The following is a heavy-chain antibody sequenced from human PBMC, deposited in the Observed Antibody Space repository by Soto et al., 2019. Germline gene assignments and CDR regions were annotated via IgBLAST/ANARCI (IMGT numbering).Heavy chain of an antibody. J-gene: IGHJ4*02. CDR1: GYILSSYN. Sequence: QVQLVQSGAEVKKPGASVKVSCKASGYILSSYNINWVRQAPGQGLEWMGMISSFDGNTNYAQNLQGRVTMTTDTSANTAYMELRSLRSDDTAVYYCAREVRFNYGGDFDYWGQGTQVTVSS. CDR3: AREVRFNYGGDFDY. D-gene: IGHD4-17*01. CDR2: ISSFDGNT. V-gene: IGHV1-18*04.